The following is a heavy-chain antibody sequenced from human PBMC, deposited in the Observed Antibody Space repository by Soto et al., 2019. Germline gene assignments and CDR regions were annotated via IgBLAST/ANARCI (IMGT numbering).Heavy chain of an antibody. D-gene: IGHD1-26*01. CDR3: GRGRSGQIVVFY. V-gene: IGHV1-2*02. J-gene: IGHJ4*02. CDR2: SGPESGAT. CDR1: GYTFTGHY. Sequence: GASVKVSCKASGYTFTGHYIHWVRQAPEQGPEWVGESGPESGATRYAEKFQGRVTMTLDTSITTVYMELKNLSPDDTAVYYCGRGRSGQIVVFYWGQGTPVTVSS.